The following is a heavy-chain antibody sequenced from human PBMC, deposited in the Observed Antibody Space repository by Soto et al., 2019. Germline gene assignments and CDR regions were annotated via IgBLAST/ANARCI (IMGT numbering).Heavy chain of an antibody. V-gene: IGHV4-34*02. CDR2: INESGNT. D-gene: IGHD2-2*01. J-gene: IGHJ4*02. CDR1: GGSFSGYF. Sequence: QVQLQQWGAGLLRPSETLSLTCAVYGGSFSGYFWSWIRQPPGKGLEWIGEINESGNTNYNPSLKSRVTISLDTSKNQFSLILSSVTAADTAVYFCARVYCSSTSCHHYFDYWGQGTLVSVSS. CDR3: ARVYCSSTSCHHYFDY.